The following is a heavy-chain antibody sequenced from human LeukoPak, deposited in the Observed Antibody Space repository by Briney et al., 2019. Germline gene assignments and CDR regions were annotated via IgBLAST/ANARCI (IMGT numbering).Heavy chain of an antibody. Sequence: GGSLRLSCAASGFTFSTYSMNWVRQAPGKGLEWVSSISGSSRYIYYADSVKGRFTISRDYAKNSLYLQMNSLRAEDTAVYYCAKIQEWFGDAFDIWGQGTMVTVSS. V-gene: IGHV3-21*01. CDR1: GFTFSTYS. D-gene: IGHD5-18*01. CDR2: ISGSSRYI. J-gene: IGHJ3*02. CDR3: AKIQEWFGDAFDI.